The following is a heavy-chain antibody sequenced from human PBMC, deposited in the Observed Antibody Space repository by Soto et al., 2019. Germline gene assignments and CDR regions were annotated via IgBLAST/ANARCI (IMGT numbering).Heavy chain of an antibody. D-gene: IGHD2-8*02. J-gene: IGHJ4*02. CDR3: ARDKITGLFDY. V-gene: IGHV4-34*01. CDR1: GGSFSGYS. Sequence: QVQLQQWGAGLLKPSETLSLTCAVYGGSFSGYSWTWIRQPPGTGLEWIGEINHSGSTNYNPSLKSRVPISVDTSKNQFSLKLTSVTAADTAVYYCARDKITGLFDYWGQGARVTVSS. CDR2: INHSGST.